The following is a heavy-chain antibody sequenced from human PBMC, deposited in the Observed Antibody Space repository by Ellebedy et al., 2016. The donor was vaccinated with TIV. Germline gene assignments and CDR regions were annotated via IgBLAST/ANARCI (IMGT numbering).Heavy chain of an antibody. Sequence: SVKVSCXASGGTFSSHAISWVRQAPGQGLEWMGGIITIFGTTNYAQKFQGRVTITADESTSTAYMELSSLRSEDTAMYYCVTDKKATVDYELTYRFGMDVWGQGTLVTVSS. V-gene: IGHV1-69*13. CDR1: GGTFSSHA. CDR2: IITIFGTT. CDR3: VTDKKATVDYELTYRFGMDV. J-gene: IGHJ4*02. D-gene: IGHD4-17*01.